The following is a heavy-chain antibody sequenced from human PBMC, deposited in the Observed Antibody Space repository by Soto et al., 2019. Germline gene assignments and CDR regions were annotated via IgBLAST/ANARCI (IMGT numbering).Heavy chain of an antibody. CDR1: GGSFSGYY. CDR2: INHSGST. Sequence: QVQLQQWGAGLLKPSETLSLTCAVYGGSFSGYYWSWIRQPPGKGLEWIGEINHSGSTNYNPSLKRRVTISVDTSKNQFSLKLSSVTAADTAVYYCARGFGYSYGYNDYWGQGTLVTVSS. J-gene: IGHJ4*02. D-gene: IGHD5-18*01. V-gene: IGHV4-34*01. CDR3: ARGFGYSYGYNDY.